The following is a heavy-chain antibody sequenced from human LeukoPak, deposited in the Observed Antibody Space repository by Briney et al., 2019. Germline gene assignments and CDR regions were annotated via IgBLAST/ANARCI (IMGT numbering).Heavy chain of an antibody. V-gene: IGHV3-30*19. J-gene: IGHJ4*02. Sequence: GGSLRLSCAASGFTFSGSGMHWVRQAPGKGLEWVAVISYDGSNKYYADSVKGRFTISRDNSKNTLYLQMNSLRAEDTAVYYCARRKSSRGLDYWGQGTLVTVSS. CDR3: ARRKSSRGLDY. D-gene: IGHD6-13*01. CDR1: GFTFSGSG. CDR2: ISYDGSNK.